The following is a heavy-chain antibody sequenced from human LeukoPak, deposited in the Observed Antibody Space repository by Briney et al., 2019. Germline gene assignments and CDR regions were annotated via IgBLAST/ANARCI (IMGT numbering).Heavy chain of an antibody. V-gene: IGHV1-69*04. Sequence: ASVKVSCKSSGGTFSTYAISWVRQAPGQGLEWMGRIIPVLGVANYAQKFQGRVTISADKSTSTAYMEVSSLRSEDTAVYYCATGIGTLWSGYYHDYWGQGTLVTVSS. CDR1: GGTFSTYA. J-gene: IGHJ4*02. CDR2: IIPVLGVA. D-gene: IGHD3-3*01. CDR3: ATGIGTLWSGYYHDY.